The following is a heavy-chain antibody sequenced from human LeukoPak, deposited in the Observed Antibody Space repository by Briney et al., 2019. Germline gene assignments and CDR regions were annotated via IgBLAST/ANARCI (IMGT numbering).Heavy chain of an antibody. CDR2: IYPGDSDT. CDR3: AREYCSDGSCYLGYFDY. J-gene: IGHJ4*02. D-gene: IGHD2-15*01. V-gene: IGHV5-51*01. Sequence: GESLKISCKTSGYNFTNYWIGWVRQMPGKGLEWMGIIYPGDSDTRYSPSFEGRVTISADKSITTASLQWGSLKASGTGMYYCAREYCSDGSCYLGYFDYWGQGTLVTVS. CDR1: GYNFTNYW.